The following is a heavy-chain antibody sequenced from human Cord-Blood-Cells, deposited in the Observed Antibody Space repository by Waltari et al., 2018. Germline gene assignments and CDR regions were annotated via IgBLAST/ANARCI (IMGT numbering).Heavy chain of an antibody. J-gene: IGHJ3*02. CDR3: ARHVLRHAFDI. CDR2: IYPGDSDT. Sequence: EVQLVQSGAEVQKPGESLKISCKGTGYRFTSYWIGWVGQMPGEGLEWMGFIYPGDSDTRYNPSCQGQVTISADKSISTADLQWSSLKASDTAMYYCARHVLRHAFDIWGQGTMVTVS. V-gene: IGHV5-51*01. CDR1: GYRFTSYW. D-gene: IGHD3-3*01.